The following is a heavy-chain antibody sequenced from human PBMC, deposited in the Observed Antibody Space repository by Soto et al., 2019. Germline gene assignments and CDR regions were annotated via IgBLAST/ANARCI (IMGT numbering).Heavy chain of an antibody. J-gene: IGHJ4*02. CDR2: ISYDGSNK. CDR3: ATDTYYYDSSGYTPPSGY. D-gene: IGHD3-22*01. V-gene: IGHV3-30*03. Sequence: GGSLRLSCAASGFTFSSYGMHWVRQAPGKGLEWVAVISYDGSNKYYADSVKGRFTISRDNSKNTLYLQMNSLRAEDTAVYYFATDTYYYDSSGYTPPSGYWGQGTLVTVSS. CDR1: GFTFSSYG.